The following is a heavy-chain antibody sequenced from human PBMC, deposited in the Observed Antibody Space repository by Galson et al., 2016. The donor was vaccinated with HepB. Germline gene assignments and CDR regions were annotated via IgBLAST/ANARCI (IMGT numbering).Heavy chain of an antibody. CDR3: ARMSGMLASYFDY. D-gene: IGHD3-16*01. CDR2: IDSNGRNI. Sequence: SLRLSCAASGFDFSNYEMNWLRQAPGKGLEWVSYIDSNGRNIYYADSVRGRFTLSRDDAKNSLYLQMNSLRPEDTAVYYCARMSGMLASYFDYWGQGSLVTVSP. CDR1: GFDFSNYE. J-gene: IGHJ4*02. V-gene: IGHV3-48*03.